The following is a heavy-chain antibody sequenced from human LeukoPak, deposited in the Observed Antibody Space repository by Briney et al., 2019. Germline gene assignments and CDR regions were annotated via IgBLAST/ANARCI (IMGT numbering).Heavy chain of an antibody. V-gene: IGHV1-46*01. CDR2: INPSGGST. J-gene: IGHJ6*02. Sequence: GASVKVSCKVSGYTLTSYYMHWVRQAPGQGLEWMGIINPSGGSTSSALKFQGRVTMTRDTSTSTVYMELSSLRSEDTAVYYCAREWVSGYYYGMDVWGQGTTVTVSS. D-gene: IGHD1-26*01. CDR3: AREWVSGYYYGMDV. CDR1: GYTLTSYY.